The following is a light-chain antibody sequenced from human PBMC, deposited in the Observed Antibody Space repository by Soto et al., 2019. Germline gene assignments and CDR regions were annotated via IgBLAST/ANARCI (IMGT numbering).Light chain of an antibody. J-gene: IGKJ2*01. CDR3: QQYGGSPLYT. CDR2: GAS. CDR1: QSVSSSY. Sequence: EIVLTQSPGTLSLSPGERATLSCRASQSVSSSYLAWYQKKPGQAPRLLIYGASSRATGIPDRFSGSGSGTDFNLTLSRLEPEDFAVYYCQQYGGSPLYTFGQGTKLEIK. V-gene: IGKV3-20*01.